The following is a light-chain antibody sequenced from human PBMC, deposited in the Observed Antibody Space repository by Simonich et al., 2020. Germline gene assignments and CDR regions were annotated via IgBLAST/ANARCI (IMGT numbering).Light chain of an antibody. Sequence: QSVLTQPPSASGTPGQRVTISCSGISSNIGSNTGNWYQQLPGTAPKLLIYSNNQRPSGVASRFSGSKSGTSASLAISRRQSADEADYYCAAWDDSLNGWVFGGGTKLTVL. J-gene: IGLJ3*02. V-gene: IGLV1-44*01. CDR1: SSNIGSNT. CDR2: SNN. CDR3: AAWDDSLNGWV.